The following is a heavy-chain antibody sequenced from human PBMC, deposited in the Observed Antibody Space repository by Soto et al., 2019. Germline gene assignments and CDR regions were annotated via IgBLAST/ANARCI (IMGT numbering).Heavy chain of an antibody. CDR2: IWYDGSNK. J-gene: IGHJ4*02. D-gene: IGHD6-25*01. Sequence: VQLVESGGGVVQPGRSLRLSCAASGFTFSSYGMHWVRQAPGKGLEWVAVIWYDGSNKYYADSVKGRFTISRDNSKNTRYLQMNSLRAEDTAVYYCARDLRSSGGEYYFDYWGQGTLVTVSS. CDR3: ARDLRSSGGEYYFDY. CDR1: GFTFSSYG. V-gene: IGHV3-33*01.